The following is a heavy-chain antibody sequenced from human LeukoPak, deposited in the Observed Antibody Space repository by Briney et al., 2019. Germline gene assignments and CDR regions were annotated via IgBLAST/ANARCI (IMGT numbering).Heavy chain of an antibody. J-gene: IGHJ6*02. D-gene: IGHD5-24*01. Sequence: PGGSLRLSCAASGFTFSSYEMNWVRQAPGKGLEWVSYISSSGSTIYYADSVKCRFTISRDNAKNSLYLQMNSLRAEDTAVYYCARVQEGEGLQYYYYYGMDVWGQGTTVTVSS. CDR3: ARVQEGEGLQYYYYYGMDV. V-gene: IGHV3-48*03. CDR2: ISSSGSTI. CDR1: GFTFSSYE.